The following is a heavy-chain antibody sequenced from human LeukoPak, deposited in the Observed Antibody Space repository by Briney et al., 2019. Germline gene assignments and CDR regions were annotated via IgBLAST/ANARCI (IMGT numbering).Heavy chain of an antibody. Sequence: SETLSLTCTVSGGSISSSSYYWGWIRQPPGTGLEWIGSIYYSGSTYYNPSLKSRVTISVDTSKNQFSLKLSSVTAADTAVYYCARLSYYYDSSGYSYYFDYWGQGTLVTVSS. D-gene: IGHD3-22*01. CDR2: IYYSGST. CDR3: ARLSYYYDSSGYSYYFDY. V-gene: IGHV4-39*01. CDR1: GGSISSSSYY. J-gene: IGHJ4*02.